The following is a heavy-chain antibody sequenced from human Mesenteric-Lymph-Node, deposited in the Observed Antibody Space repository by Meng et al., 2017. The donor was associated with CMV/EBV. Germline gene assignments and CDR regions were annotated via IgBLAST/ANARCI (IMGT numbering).Heavy chain of an antibody. CDR3: ARACTNSSCSGADFDH. CDR1: GFTFSTYW. Sequence: GESLKISCAASGFTFSTYWMHWIRQAPGKGLVWVSRINSDGSSTTYADSVKGRFTISRDNAKNTLYLQMNSLRAEDTAVYYCARACTNSSCSGADFDHWGQGTLVPSPQ. CDR2: INSDGSST. J-gene: IGHJ4*02. V-gene: IGHV3-74*01. D-gene: IGHD2-2*01.